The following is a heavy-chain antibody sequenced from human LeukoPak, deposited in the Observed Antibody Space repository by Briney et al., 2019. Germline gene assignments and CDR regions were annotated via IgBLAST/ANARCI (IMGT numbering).Heavy chain of an antibody. CDR2: ITGSGGST. CDR3: AKDRVGAILYFDY. CDR1: GFTFSIFG. Sequence: PGGSLRLSCAASGFTFSIFGMSWVRQAPGKGLEWVSAITGSGGSTYYADSVKGRFTISRDNSKNTLYLQMSSLRAEDTAVYYCAKDRVGAILYFDYWGQGTLVTVSS. D-gene: IGHD1-26*01. J-gene: IGHJ4*02. V-gene: IGHV3-23*01.